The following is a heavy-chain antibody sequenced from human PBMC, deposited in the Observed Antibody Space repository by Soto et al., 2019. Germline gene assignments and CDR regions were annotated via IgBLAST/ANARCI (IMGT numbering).Heavy chain of an antibody. V-gene: IGHV4-30-4*01. D-gene: IGHD4-17*01. Sequence: QVQLQESGPGLVKPSQTLSITCTVSGGSISSGDYYWSWIRLPPGKGLEWIGYIYYSGNTYYNPSLMGRVTISVNTAQNPFSLKLSSVTAADPAVYFCARNQDYAFDYWGQGTLVTVSS. CDR2: IYYSGNT. J-gene: IGHJ4*02. CDR1: GGSISSGDYY. CDR3: ARNQDYAFDY.